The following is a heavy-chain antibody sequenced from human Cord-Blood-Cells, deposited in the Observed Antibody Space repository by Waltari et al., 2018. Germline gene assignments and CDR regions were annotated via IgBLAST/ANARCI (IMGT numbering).Heavy chain of an antibody. CDR1: GDTCTGYH. Sequence: QLQLVQSAAEARKPAASVTVSSEASGDTCTGYHMNWVRQGPGQGLEWMGWINPNSGGTNYAQKFQGWVTMTRDTSISTAYMELSRLRSDDTAVYYCARAKLTGAAYYFDYWGQGTLVTVSS. CDR2: INPNSGGT. CDR3: ARAKLTGAAYYFDY. J-gene: IGHJ4*02. V-gene: IGHV1-2*04. D-gene: IGHD7-27*01.